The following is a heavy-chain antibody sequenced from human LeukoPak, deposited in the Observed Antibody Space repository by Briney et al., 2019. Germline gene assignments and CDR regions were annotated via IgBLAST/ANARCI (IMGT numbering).Heavy chain of an antibody. D-gene: IGHD1-26*01. CDR2: ISWNSGSI. V-gene: IGHV3-9*01. Sequence: GGSLRLSCAASGFTFDDYAMHWVRQAPGKGLEWVSGISWNSGSIGYADSVKGRFTISRDNAKNSLYLQMNSLRPEDTALYYCAKDREWELLGGDAFDVWGQGTVVTVSS. J-gene: IGHJ3*01. CDR1: GFTFDDYA. CDR3: AKDREWELLGGDAFDV.